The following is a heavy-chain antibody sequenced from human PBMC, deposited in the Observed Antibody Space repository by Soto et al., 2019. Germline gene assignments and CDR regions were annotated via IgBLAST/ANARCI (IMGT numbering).Heavy chain of an antibody. CDR1: GGSFSGYY. D-gene: IGHD2-2*01. J-gene: IGHJ6*02. Sequence: SETLSLTCAAYGGSFSGYYWSWIRQPPGKGLEWIGEINHSGSTNYNPSLKSRVTISVDTSKNQFSLKLSSVTAADTAVYYCAALIVVVPAAPYDGMNVWGQGTTVTVSS. CDR3: AALIVVVPAAPYDGMNV. CDR2: INHSGST. V-gene: IGHV4-34*01.